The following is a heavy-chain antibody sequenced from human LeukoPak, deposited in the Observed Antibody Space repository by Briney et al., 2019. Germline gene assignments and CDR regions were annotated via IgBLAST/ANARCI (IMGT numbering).Heavy chain of an antibody. D-gene: IGHD3-16*01. CDR1: GFSFSLYW. V-gene: IGHV3-7*01. CDR3: VRQMIRFWFDP. J-gene: IGHJ5*02. Sequence: GGSLRLSCAASGFSFSLYWMTWVRQSPGKGLEWVADINPDGSQKYSVDSVKGRFTISRDNAKNSLFLHSNSLRVDDTATYYCVRQMIRFWFDPWGQGTRVTVSS. CDR2: INPDGSQK.